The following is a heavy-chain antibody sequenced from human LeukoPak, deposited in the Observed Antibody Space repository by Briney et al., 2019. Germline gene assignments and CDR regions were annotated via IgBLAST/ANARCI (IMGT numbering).Heavy chain of an antibody. CDR1: GFTFSTYA. J-gene: IGHJ4*02. D-gene: IGHD3-22*01. CDR2: ISGSGGST. CDR3: AKIPHSSYYYDSSGYLDY. V-gene: IGHV3-23*01. Sequence: GGSLRLSCAASGFTFSTYAMNWVRQAPGKGLEWVSAISGSGGSTYTADSVKGRFTISRNNSKNTLYLQMNSLRAEDTAIYYCAKIPHSSYYYDSSGYLDYWGQGTLVSVSS.